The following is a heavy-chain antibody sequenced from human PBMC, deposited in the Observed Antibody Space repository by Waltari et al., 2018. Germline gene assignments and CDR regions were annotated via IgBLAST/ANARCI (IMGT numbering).Heavy chain of an antibody. CDR1: GFTFRSNH. CDR2: IYAAGST. CDR3: ATARDEETAMVYFDH. Sequence: EVQLVESGGALVHPGGSLRLAWAASGFTFRSNHMAWVRQAPGKALEWVSIIYAAGSTYYADSVMGRFTISRDNSKNTLHLQMNSLRSEDTAIYYCATARDEETAMVYFDHWGEGSLVSVSS. J-gene: IGHJ4*02. D-gene: IGHD5-18*01. V-gene: IGHV3-66*02.